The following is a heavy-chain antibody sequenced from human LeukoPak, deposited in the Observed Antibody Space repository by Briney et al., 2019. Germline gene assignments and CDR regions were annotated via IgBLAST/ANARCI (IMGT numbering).Heavy chain of an antibody. J-gene: IGHJ3*02. V-gene: IGHV4-61*02. CDR3: ARVVGRYCSSTSCPGGAFDI. D-gene: IGHD2-2*01. CDR2: IYTRGST. CDR1: GGSISSGSYY. Sequence: SETLSLTCTVSGGSISSGSYYWSWIRQPAGKGLEWIGRIYTRGSTNYNPSLKSRVTISVDTSKNQFSLKLSSVTAADTAVYYCARVVGRYCSSTSCPGGAFDIWGQGTMVTVSS.